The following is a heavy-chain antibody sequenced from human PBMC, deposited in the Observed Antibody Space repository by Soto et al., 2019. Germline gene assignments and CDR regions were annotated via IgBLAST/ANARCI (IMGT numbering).Heavy chain of an antibody. V-gene: IGHV4-30-4*01. CDR1: GGSISSGDYY. Sequence: GGSISSGDYYWSWIRQPPGKGLEWIGYIYYSGSTYYNPSLKSRVTISVDTSKNQFSLKLSSVTAADTAVYYCARDQALDSYYYYGMDVWGQGTTVTVSS. D-gene: IGHD1-1*01. CDR3: ARDQALDSYYYYGMDV. J-gene: IGHJ6*02. CDR2: IYYSGST.